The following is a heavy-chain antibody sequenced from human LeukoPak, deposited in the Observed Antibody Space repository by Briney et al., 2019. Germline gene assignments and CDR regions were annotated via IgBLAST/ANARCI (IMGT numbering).Heavy chain of an antibody. CDR2: INPNSGGT. V-gene: IGHV1-2*02. Sequence: ASVKVSCKASGYTFTGYYMHWVRQAPGQGLEWMGWINPNSGGTNYAQKFQGRVTMTRDTSISTAYMELSRLRSDDTAVYYCATACIVADHELDYWGQGTLVTVSS. CDR1: GYTFTGYY. CDR3: ATACIVADHELDY. D-gene: IGHD6-25*01. J-gene: IGHJ4*02.